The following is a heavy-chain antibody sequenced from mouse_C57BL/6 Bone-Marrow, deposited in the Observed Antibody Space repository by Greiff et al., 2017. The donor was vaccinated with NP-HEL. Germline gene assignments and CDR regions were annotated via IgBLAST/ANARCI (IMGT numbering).Heavy chain of an antibody. CDR3: ARLLSIYYYAMDY. Sequence: VQLQQSGAELARPGASVKLSCKASGYTFTSYGISWVKQRTGQGLEWIGEIYPRSGNTYYNEKIKGKATLTADKSSSTAYMELRSLTSEDSAVYFCARLLSIYYYAMDYWGQGTSVTVSS. D-gene: IGHD1-3*01. CDR1: GYTFTSYG. CDR2: IYPRSGNT. V-gene: IGHV1-81*01. J-gene: IGHJ4*01.